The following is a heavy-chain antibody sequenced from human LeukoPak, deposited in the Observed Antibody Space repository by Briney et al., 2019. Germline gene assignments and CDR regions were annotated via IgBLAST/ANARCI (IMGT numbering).Heavy chain of an antibody. CDR3: ARQLRGGAFDI. J-gene: IGHJ3*02. CDR2: IKQDGSEK. Sequence: GGSLRLSCAAPGFTFSSYWMSWVRQAPGKGLEWVANIKQDGSEKYYVDSVKGRFTISRDNAKNSLYLQMSSLRAEDTAVYYCARQLRGGAFDIWGQGTMVTVSS. V-gene: IGHV3-7*01. D-gene: IGHD3-10*01. CDR1: GFTFSSYW.